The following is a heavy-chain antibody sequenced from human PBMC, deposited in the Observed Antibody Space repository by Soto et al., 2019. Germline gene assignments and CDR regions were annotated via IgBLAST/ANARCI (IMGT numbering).Heavy chain of an antibody. CDR1: GFTFSSYG. V-gene: IGHV3-33*08. CDR2: IWYDGSNK. D-gene: IGHD6-6*01. J-gene: IGHJ4*02. CDR3: AREAARLPDY. Sequence: GGSLRLSCAASGFTFSSYGMHWVRQAPGKGLEWVAVIWYDGSNKYYADSVKGRFTISRDNAKNSLYLQMNSLRAEDTAVYYCAREAARLPDYWGQGPLVTVSS.